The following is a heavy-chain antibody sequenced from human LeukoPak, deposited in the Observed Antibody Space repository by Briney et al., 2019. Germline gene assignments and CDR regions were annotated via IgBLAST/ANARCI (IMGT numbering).Heavy chain of an antibody. CDR2: IHYTGST. D-gene: IGHD3-9*01. CDR1: GGSITSSY. CDR3: ARGRYSAGDNWFDP. Sequence: PAETLSLTRTVSGGSITSSYWSWIRQSPGKGLEWIGYIHYTGSTNYNPSLKSRVTMLIDTSKNQFSLKLSSVTAADTAVYYCARGRYSAGDNWFDPWGQGTLVTVSS. J-gene: IGHJ5*02. V-gene: IGHV4-59*01.